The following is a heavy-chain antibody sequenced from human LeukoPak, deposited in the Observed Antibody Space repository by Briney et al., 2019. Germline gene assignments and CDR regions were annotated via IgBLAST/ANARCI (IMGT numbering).Heavy chain of an antibody. CDR2: LFYSGST. CDR3: ATVAVIRGVTYFDY. CDR1: GGSISSYY. Sequence: SETLSLTCTVSGGSISSYYWSWIRQPPGKGLEWIAYLFYSGSTDYYPSLESRVTISVDTSKNQFSLKLRSVTAADTAVYCCATVAVIRGVTYFDYWGQGTLVTVSS. J-gene: IGHJ4*02. D-gene: IGHD3-10*01. V-gene: IGHV4-59*01.